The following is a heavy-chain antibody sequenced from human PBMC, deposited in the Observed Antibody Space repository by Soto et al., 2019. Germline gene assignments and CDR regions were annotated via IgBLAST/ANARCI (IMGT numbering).Heavy chain of an antibody. CDR3: AKDRVAARRGYYYGRDF. J-gene: IGHJ6*02. D-gene: IGHD6-6*01. Sequence: QVQLVESGGGVVQPGRSLRLSCAASGFPFSSYGMHWVRQAPGKGLEWVAVISYDGSNKYYADSVKGRFTISRDNSKNTLYLQMNSLGAEDTAVYYCAKDRVAARRGYYYGRDFCGQGSTVTVSS. CDR1: GFPFSSYG. CDR2: ISYDGSNK. V-gene: IGHV3-30*18.